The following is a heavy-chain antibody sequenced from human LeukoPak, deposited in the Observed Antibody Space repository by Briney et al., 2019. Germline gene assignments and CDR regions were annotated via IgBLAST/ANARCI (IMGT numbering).Heavy chain of an antibody. V-gene: IGHV4-34*01. CDR2: INHRGST. CDR3: ARGSDRDGYNL. CDR1: GGSFSGYY. D-gene: IGHD5-24*01. Sequence: SETLSLTCAVYGGSFSGYYWSWIRQPPGKGLEWIGEINHRGSTNYSPSLKSRVTISVDPSKNQFSLKLSSATAADTAVYYCARGSDRDGYNLWGQGTLVTVSS. J-gene: IGHJ4*02.